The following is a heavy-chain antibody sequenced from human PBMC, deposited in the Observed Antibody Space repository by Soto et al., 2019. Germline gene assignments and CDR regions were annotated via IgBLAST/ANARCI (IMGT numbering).Heavy chain of an antibody. CDR3: TTDDVDYYGMDV. Sequence: GGSPRLSCVVSGLTFKFAWMSWVRQAPGKGLEWVGRIKNKIDGETKEYAAPVKGRFTISRDDSRNTLYLEMNSLKSEDTGVYYCTTDDVDYYGMDVWGQGTTVTVSS. J-gene: IGHJ6*02. CDR1: GLTFKFAW. V-gene: IGHV3-15*01. CDR2: IKNKIDGETK.